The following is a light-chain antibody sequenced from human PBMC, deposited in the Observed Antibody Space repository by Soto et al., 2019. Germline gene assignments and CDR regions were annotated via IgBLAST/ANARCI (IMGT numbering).Light chain of an antibody. J-gene: IGKJ4*01. CDR2: WAS. V-gene: IGKV4-1*01. CDR1: QSVLYSSNNKNY. Sequence: DIVMTQSPDSLAVSLGERATINCKSSQSVLYSSNNKNYLAWYQQKPGQPPKLLIYWASTRESGVPDRFSGSGSGTDFTLTISSLQAEDVAVYHCQQYYNPALTFGGGTKVEIK. CDR3: QQYYNPALT.